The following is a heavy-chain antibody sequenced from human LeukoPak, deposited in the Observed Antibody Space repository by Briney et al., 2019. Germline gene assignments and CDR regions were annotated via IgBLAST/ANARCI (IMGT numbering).Heavy chain of an antibody. V-gene: IGHV4-34*01. J-gene: IGHJ4*02. D-gene: IGHD6-13*01. CDR3: TKGYSMSY. Sequence: SETLSLTCAVYGGSFSGYYWSWIRQPPGKGLEWIGEINHSGSTNYSPSLKSRVTISVDTSKNQFSLQLNSVTPEDTAVYYCTKGYSMSYWGLGTLVTVSS. CDR2: INHSGST. CDR1: GGSFSGYY.